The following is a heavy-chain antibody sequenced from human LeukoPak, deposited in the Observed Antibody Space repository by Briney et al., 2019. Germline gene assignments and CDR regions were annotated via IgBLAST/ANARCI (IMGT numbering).Heavy chain of an antibody. J-gene: IGHJ4*02. D-gene: IGHD1-7*01. Sequence: SETLSLTCAVYGGSFSGYYWSWIRQPPGKGLEWTGEINHSGSTNYNPSLKSRVTISVDTSKNQFSLKLSSVTAADTAVYYCAREPGENWNYDYWGQGTLVTVSS. V-gene: IGHV4-34*01. CDR3: AREPGENWNYDY. CDR1: GGSFSGYY. CDR2: INHSGST.